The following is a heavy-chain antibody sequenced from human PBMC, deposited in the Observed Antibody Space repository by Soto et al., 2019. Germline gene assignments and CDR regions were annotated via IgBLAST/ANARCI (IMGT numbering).Heavy chain of an antibody. CDR1: GGSISSGGYY. J-gene: IGHJ4*02. V-gene: IGHV4-31*03. CDR3: ARADYDSSGYYYYFDY. D-gene: IGHD3-22*01. Sequence: SETLSLTCTVSGGSISSGGYYWSWIRQHPGKGLEWIGYIYYSGSTYYNPSLKSRVTISVDTSKNQFSLKLSSVTAADTAVYYCARADYDSSGYYYYFDYWGQGTLVTVSS. CDR2: IYYSGST.